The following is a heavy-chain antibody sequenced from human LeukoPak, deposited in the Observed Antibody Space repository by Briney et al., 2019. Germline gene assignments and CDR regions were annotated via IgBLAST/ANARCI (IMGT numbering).Heavy chain of an antibody. V-gene: IGHV1-8*03. CDR1: GYTFTSYD. CDR3: ARGLEYGGNSEFGY. J-gene: IGHJ4*02. Sequence: GASVKVSCKASGYTFTSYDINWVRQATGQGLEWMGWMNPNSGNTGYAQKFQGRVTITRNTSISTAYMELSSLRSEDTAVYYCARGLEYGGNSEFGYWGQGTLVTVSS. D-gene: IGHD4-23*01. CDR2: MNPNSGNT.